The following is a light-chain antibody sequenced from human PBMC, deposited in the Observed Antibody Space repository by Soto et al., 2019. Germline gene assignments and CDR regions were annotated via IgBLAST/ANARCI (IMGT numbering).Light chain of an antibody. Sequence: AIRMTQSPSSLSASTGDRVTITCRASQGISSYLAWYQQKPGKAPNLLIYAASTLQSGVPSRFSGSGSGTDFTLTISCLQSEDFATYYCQQYYSYPVTFGPGTKVDIK. CDR3: QQYYSYPVT. CDR2: AAS. J-gene: IGKJ3*01. CDR1: QGISSY. V-gene: IGKV1-8*01.